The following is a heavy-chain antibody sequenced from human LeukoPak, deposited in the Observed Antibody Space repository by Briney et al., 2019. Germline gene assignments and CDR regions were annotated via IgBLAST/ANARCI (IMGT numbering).Heavy chain of an antibody. V-gene: IGHV1-46*01. Sequence: GASVKVSCKASGYTFTSYYMHWLRQAPGQGLEWMGIINPSGGSTSYAQKFQGRGTMTRDSSTSTVYMELSSLRSEDTAVYYCARDGGLEPPSIDYYYYYMDVWGKGTTVTVSS. D-gene: IGHD1-1*01. J-gene: IGHJ6*03. CDR2: INPSGGST. CDR1: GYTFTSYY. CDR3: ARDGGLEPPSIDYYYYYMDV.